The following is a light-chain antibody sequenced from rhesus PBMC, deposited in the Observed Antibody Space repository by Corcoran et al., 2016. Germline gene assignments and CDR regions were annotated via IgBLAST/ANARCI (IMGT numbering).Light chain of an antibody. V-gene: IGKV1-43*02. CDR2: RTS. CDR3: LQYNTDPPT. CDR1: QAISTS. Sequence: DIQMTQSPSSLSASVGDRVIITCRASQAISTSFNWYQQRPGKPPKRLIYRTSSLESVVPPRFSGSGSGTDFTLAISSLQPEDFATYYWLQYNTDPPTFGQGTRVEI. J-gene: IGKJ1*01.